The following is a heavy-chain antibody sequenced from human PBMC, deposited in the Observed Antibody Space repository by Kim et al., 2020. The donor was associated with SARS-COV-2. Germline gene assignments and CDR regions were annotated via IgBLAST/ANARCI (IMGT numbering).Heavy chain of an antibody. CDR2: IYYSGST. D-gene: IGHD3-10*01. J-gene: IGHJ4*02. CDR1: GGSISSSSYY. V-gene: IGHV4-39*01. Sequence: SETLSLTCTVSGGSISSSSYYWGWIRQPPGKGLEWIGSIYYSGSTYYNPSLKSRVTISVDTSKNQFSLKLSSVTAADTAVYYCARQVVELYYGSGSQWGQGTLVTVSS. CDR3: ARQVVELYYGSGSQ.